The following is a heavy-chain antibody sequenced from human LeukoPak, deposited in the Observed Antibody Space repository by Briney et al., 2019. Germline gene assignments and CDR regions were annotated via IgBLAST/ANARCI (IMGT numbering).Heavy chain of an antibody. CDR1: GFTFSNNY. CDR3: ASPGQYYDGSSRWYFDV. Sequence: GGSLRVSCAASGFTFSNNYISWVRQAPGKGLEWVSVNYAGDKTYYADSVKGRFTISRDNSKNTLYLQMNSLRAEDTAVYYCASPGQYYDGSSRWYFDVWGRGTVVTVSS. D-gene: IGHD3-22*01. J-gene: IGHJ2*01. CDR2: NYAGDKT. V-gene: IGHV3-66*02.